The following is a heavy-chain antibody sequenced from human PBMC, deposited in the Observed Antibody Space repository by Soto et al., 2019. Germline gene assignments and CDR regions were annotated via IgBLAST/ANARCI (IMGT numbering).Heavy chain of an antibody. J-gene: IGHJ4*02. Sequence: ASVKVSCKGSGSTFTAYHMHWVRQAPGQGLEWMGWINLNSGGTKSAQKFQGRVTMTRDTSISTAYMELTRLRSDDTAVYYCASAPYSVRSYYASGNYYNLIPLNGGQGALVTVPS. V-gene: IGHV1-2*02. CDR3: ASAPYSVRSYYASGNYYNLIPLN. CDR2: INLNSGGT. D-gene: IGHD3-10*01. CDR1: GSTFTAYH.